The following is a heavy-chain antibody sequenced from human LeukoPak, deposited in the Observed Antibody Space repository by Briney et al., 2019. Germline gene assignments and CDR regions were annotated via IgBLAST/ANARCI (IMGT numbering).Heavy chain of an antibody. CDR2: INPNSGGT. V-gene: IGHV1-2*02. Sequence: GASVKVSCKASGYTFTDYHMHWVRQAPGQGLEWMGWINPNSGGTNYAQKFQGRASMTRDTSTSTAYMELSRLRSDDTAVHYRVTVYSFGDYWGQGTLVTVSS. D-gene: IGHD3-16*01. CDR3: VTVYSFGDY. J-gene: IGHJ4*02. CDR1: GYTFTDYH.